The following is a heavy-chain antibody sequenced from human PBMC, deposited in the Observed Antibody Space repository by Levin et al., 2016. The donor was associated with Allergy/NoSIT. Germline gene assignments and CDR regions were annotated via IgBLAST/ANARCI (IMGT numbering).Heavy chain of an antibody. CDR1: GFTFSSYW. Sequence: GESLKISCAASGFTFSSYWMTWVRQAPGKGLEWVANINYDGSAKNYVDSVKGRFTISRDNAKNSLYLQVDSLRVEDTAIYYCARDDIRAYYDYWGQGTLVTVSS. CDR2: INYDGSAK. V-gene: IGHV3-7*01. CDR3: ARDDIRAYYDY. J-gene: IGHJ4*02. D-gene: IGHD3-3*01.